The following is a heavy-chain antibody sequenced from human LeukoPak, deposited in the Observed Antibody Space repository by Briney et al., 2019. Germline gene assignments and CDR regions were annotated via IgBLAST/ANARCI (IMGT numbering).Heavy chain of an antibody. CDR1: GYTLTGYY. D-gene: IGHD2-2*01. CDR2: INPNSGDT. J-gene: IGHJ4*02. V-gene: IGHV1-2*02. Sequence: ASVKVSCKASGYTLTGYYMHWVRQAPGQGLEWMGWINPNSGDTIYAQKFQGRVTITRDTSITTAYMELSRLTSDDTAMYYCAREEGFCRTTSCSAPFDYWGQGTLVTVSS. CDR3: AREEGFCRTTSCSAPFDY.